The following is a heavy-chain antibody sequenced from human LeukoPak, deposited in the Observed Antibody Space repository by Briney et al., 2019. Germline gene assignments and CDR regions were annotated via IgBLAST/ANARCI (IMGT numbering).Heavy chain of an antibody. D-gene: IGHD2-2*01. CDR3: ARDPARWCSSTSCYGGAFDY. CDR2: ISSSSTI. V-gene: IGHV3-48*01. CDR1: GFTFSSYS. Sequence: AGGSLRLSCAASGFTFSSYSMNWVRQAPGKGLEWVSYISSSSTIYYADSVKGRFTISRDNAKNSLYLQMNSLRAEDTAVYHCARDPARWCSSTSCYGGAFDYWGQGTLVTVSS. J-gene: IGHJ4*02.